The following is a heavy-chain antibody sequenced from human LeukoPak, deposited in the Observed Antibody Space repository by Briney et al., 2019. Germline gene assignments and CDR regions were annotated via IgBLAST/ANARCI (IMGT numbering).Heavy chain of an antibody. D-gene: IGHD3-3*01. CDR3: AKDSRIMIFGVVSPFDY. J-gene: IGHJ4*02. V-gene: IGHV3-30*02. Sequence: GGSLRLSCAVSGFTFSSYGMHWVRQAPGKGLEWVAFIRYDGSNKYYADSVKGRFTISRDNSKNTLYLQMNSLRAEDTAVYYCAKDSRIMIFGVVSPFDYWGQGTLVTVSS. CDR2: IRYDGSNK. CDR1: GFTFSSYG.